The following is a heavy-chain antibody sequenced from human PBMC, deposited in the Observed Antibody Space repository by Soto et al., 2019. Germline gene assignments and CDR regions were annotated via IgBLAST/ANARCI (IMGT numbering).Heavy chain of an antibody. Sequence: ASVKVSCKASGYTFTSYGISWVRQAPGQGLEWMGWISAYNGNTNYAQKLQGRVTMTTDTSTSTAYMELRSLRSDDTAMYYCARDLQTGYSSGLPFDPWGQGTLVTVSS. V-gene: IGHV1-18*01. CDR2: ISAYNGNT. CDR1: GYTFTSYG. D-gene: IGHD3-9*01. J-gene: IGHJ5*02. CDR3: ARDLQTGYSSGLPFDP.